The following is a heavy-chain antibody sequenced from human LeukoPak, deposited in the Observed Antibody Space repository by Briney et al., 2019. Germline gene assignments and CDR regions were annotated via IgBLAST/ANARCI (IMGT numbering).Heavy chain of an antibody. Sequence: ASVKVSCKASGYTFTGNGITWVRQAPGQGLEWMGWISGYNGNTVYAQMFQGRVTMTTDTSTSTAYTELRSLRSDDTAVYYCARPIAGAGPDAFDIWGQGTMVTVSS. J-gene: IGHJ3*02. CDR1: GYTFTGNG. CDR3: ARPIAGAGPDAFDI. V-gene: IGHV1-18*01. D-gene: IGHD6-19*01. CDR2: ISGYNGNT.